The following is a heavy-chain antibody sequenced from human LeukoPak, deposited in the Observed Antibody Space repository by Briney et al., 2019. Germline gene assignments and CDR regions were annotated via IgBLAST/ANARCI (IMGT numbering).Heavy chain of an antibody. Sequence: PGGSLRLSCAASRFTFSDYFMSWIRQAPGKGLEWVSDISTSGTTIYYADSVKGRFTISRDNAKNSLYLQMNSLRAEDTAVYYCARVQLERLRPYYFDYWGQGTLVTVSS. CDR1: RFTFSDYF. D-gene: IGHD1-1*01. V-gene: IGHV3-11*04. CDR2: ISTSGTTI. J-gene: IGHJ4*02. CDR3: ARVQLERLRPYYFDY.